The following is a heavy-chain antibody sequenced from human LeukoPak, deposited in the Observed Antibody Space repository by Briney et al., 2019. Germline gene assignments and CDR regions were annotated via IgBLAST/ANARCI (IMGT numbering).Heavy chain of an antibody. Sequence: PGGSLRLSCAASGFTFSSYWMHWVRQAPGKGLVWVSRINSDGSDTIYADSVKGRFTISRDNAKNTLYLQMNSLRAEDTAVYYCARGERLYSYDYWGQGTLVTVSS. J-gene: IGHJ4*02. CDR3: ARGERLYSYDY. V-gene: IGHV3-74*01. CDR2: INSDGSDT. D-gene: IGHD3-16*01. CDR1: GFTFSSYW.